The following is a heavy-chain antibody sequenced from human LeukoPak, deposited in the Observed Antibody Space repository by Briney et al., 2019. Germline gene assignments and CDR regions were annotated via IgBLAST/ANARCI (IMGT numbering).Heavy chain of an antibody. J-gene: IGHJ4*02. CDR2: IDPSDSYT. CDR3: ARASGYSSSWYYSLGY. V-gene: IGHV5-10-1*01. D-gene: IGHD6-13*01. CDR1: GYSFTSYW. Sequence: GESLKISCKGSGYSFTSYWISWVRQMPGKGLEWMGRIDPSDSYTNYSPSFQGHVTISADKSISTAYLQWSSLKASDTAMYYCARASGYSSSWYYSLGYWGQGTLVTVSS.